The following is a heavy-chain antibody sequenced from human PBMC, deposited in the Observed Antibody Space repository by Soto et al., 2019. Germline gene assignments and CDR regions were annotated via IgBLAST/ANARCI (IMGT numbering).Heavy chain of an antibody. Sequence: QVQLVQSGAEVKKPGASVKVSCKASGYTFSSYFISWVRQAPGQGLEWMGWISAYNGNTNYAQNLQGRVTMTTDTPTSTAHRELRSLRSDDRAVYYCARDLPPVAYWAQGTLVTVSS. V-gene: IGHV1-18*01. CDR3: ARDLPPVAY. J-gene: IGHJ4*02. CDR1: GYTFSSYF. CDR2: ISAYNGNT.